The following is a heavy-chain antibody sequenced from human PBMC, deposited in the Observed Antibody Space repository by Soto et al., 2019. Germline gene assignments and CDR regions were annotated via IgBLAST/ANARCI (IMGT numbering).Heavy chain of an antibody. CDR2: ISGSGGST. CDR3: ALPRCSGGSCYSYYYYYGMYV. J-gene: IGHJ6*02. D-gene: IGHD2-15*01. V-gene: IGHV3-23*01. CDR1: GFTFSSYA. Sequence: PGGSLRLSCAASGFTFSSYAMSWVRQAPGKGLEWVSAISGSGGSTYYADSVKGRFTISRDNSKNTLYLQMNSLRAEDTAVYYCALPRCSGGSCYSYYYYYGMYVWGQGTTVTVSS.